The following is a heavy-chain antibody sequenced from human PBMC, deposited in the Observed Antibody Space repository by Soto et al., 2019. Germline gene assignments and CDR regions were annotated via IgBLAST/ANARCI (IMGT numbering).Heavy chain of an antibody. CDR2: IYYSGST. V-gene: IGHV4-59*01. CDR1: GGSISSYY. Sequence: QVQLQESGPGLVKPSETLSLTCTVSGGSISSYYWSWIQQPPGKGLEWIGYIYYSGSTNYNPSLTRRGTISVDTSNNQFALKLSSVTAADTAVYYCARRWGGTFDYWGQGTLGTVSS. J-gene: IGHJ4*02. CDR3: ARRWGGTFDY. D-gene: IGHD2-21*01.